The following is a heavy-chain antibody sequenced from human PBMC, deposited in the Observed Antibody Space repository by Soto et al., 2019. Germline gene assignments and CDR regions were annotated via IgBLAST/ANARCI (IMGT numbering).Heavy chain of an antibody. V-gene: IGHV5-51*01. CDR1: GYSFTTXX. CDR2: IHPGESDT. CDR3: ARHEATYYNFYGMNV. Sequence: SLXXSCKSXGYSFTTXXXXXXRQMPGKGLEWMGSIHPGESDTRYSPSFQGQVTISADRSTTTAXLQWSSLKASDTAIYYCARHEATYYNFYGMNVWGQGTTVTVSS. J-gene: IGHJ6*02.